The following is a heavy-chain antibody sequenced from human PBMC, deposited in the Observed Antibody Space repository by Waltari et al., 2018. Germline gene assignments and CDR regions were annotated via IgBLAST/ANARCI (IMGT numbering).Heavy chain of an antibody. J-gene: IGHJ4*02. Sequence: VQLQESGPGLVKPSETLSLTCTVSGGSISSYYWSWIRQPPGKGLEWVSGISWNSGSIGYADSVKGRFTISRDNAKNSLYLQMNSLRAEDTALYYCAKDRHDGRIAAAGWGFDYWGQGTLVTVSS. V-gene: IGHV3-9*01. CDR2: ISWNSGSI. CDR1: GGSISSYY. CDR3: AKDRHDGRIAAAGWGFDY. D-gene: IGHD6-13*01.